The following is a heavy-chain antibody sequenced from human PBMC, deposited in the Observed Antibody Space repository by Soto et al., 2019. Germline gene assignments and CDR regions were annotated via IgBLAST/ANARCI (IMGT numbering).Heavy chain of an antibody. CDR1: GFTFSSYG. D-gene: IGHD1-7*01. J-gene: IGHJ4*02. CDR2: ISYDGSNK. V-gene: IGHV3-30*18. CDR3: AKYRTRKLAN. Sequence: QVQLVESGGGVVQPGRSLRLSCAASGFTFSSYGMHWVRQAPGKGQVWVAVISYDGSNKYYADSVKGRFTISRDKSKNTLYLQMNSLRAEDTAVYYGAKYRTRKLANWVQGTLVTVSS.